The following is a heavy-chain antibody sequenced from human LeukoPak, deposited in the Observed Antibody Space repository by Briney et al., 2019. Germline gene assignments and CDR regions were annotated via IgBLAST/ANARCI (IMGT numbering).Heavy chain of an antibody. CDR3: ARVRYNWNRDFDY. J-gene: IGHJ4*02. Sequence: PSETLSLTCTVSGQSMSRGYFWGWLRQPPGKGLEWIASVFHSGSTHYNPSLKSRFSLSVDTSKNHFSLKLNYVSAADTAVYYCARVRYNWNRDFDYWGQGTLVTVSS. CDR1: GQSMSRGYF. D-gene: IGHD1-20*01. CDR2: VFHSGST. V-gene: IGHV4-38-2*02.